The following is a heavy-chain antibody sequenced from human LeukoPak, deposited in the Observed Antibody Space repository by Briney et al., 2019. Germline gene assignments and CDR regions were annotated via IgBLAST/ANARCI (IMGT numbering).Heavy chain of an antibody. D-gene: IGHD4/OR15-4a*01. CDR1: GFTFSNHG. CDR3: ARRAGAYSHPYDY. V-gene: IGHV3-23*01. Sequence: GGSLRLSCAASGFTFSNHGMHWVRQAPGKGLEWVSAISGSGGSTYYADSVKGRFTISRDNAKNSLYLQMNSLRAEDTAVYYCARRAGAYSHPYDYWGQGTLVTVSS. J-gene: IGHJ4*02. CDR2: ISGSGGST.